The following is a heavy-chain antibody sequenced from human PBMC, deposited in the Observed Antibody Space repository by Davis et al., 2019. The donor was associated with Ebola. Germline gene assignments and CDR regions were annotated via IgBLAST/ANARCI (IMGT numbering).Heavy chain of an antibody. D-gene: IGHD2-15*01. J-gene: IGHJ4*02. V-gene: IGHV4-30-2*01. CDR1: GGSISSGGYY. CDR2: IYHSGST. Sequence: PSETLSLTCTVSGGSISSGGYYWSWIRQHPGKGLEWIGYIYHSGSTYYNPSLKSRVTISVDRSKNQFSLKLSSVTAADTAVYYCARGGGYCSGGSCYPYYFDYWGQGTLVTVSS. CDR3: ARGGGYCSGGSCYPYYFDY.